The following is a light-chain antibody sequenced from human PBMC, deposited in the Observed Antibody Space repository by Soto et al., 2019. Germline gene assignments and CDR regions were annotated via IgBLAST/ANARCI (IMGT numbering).Light chain of an antibody. J-gene: IGLJ3*02. CDR2: AVR. CDR1: NSDVGRYNS. CDR3: CSYTANDNWV. Sequence: QSALTQPHSVSGSPGQSVTISCTGTNSDVGRYNSVSWYQQLPGKAPKIIISAVRQRPSGVPARFSGSKSGNTASLTISGRQADEDADYFCCSYTANDNWVFGGGTKLTVL. V-gene: IGLV2-11*01.